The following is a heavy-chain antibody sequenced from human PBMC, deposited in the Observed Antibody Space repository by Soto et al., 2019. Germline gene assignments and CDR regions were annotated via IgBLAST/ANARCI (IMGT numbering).Heavy chain of an antibody. CDR2: INGYNGDT. CDR3: ARAPHTTYDSSGYYYAH. V-gene: IGHV1-18*04. Sequence: ASVKVSCKASGYTFTSYGIGWVRQAPGQGLEWMGWINGYNGDTNYAQKFQGRVTITRDKSASTAYMELSSLRSEDTAVYYCARAPHTTYDSSGYYYAHWGQGTLVTVSS. D-gene: IGHD3-22*01. J-gene: IGHJ4*02. CDR1: GYTFTSYG.